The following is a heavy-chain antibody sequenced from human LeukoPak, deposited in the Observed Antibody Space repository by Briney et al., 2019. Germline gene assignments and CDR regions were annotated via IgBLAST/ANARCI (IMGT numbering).Heavy chain of an antibody. Sequence: PGGSLRLSCAASGFTFNNYVMHWVRQAPGKGLEWVALISYDGSNKYYADSVRGRFTISRDNSKNTLYLQMNSLRPEDTAVYYCARGNLLGFGELARANWFDPWGQGTLVTVSS. D-gene: IGHD3-10*01. J-gene: IGHJ5*02. CDR1: GFTFNNYV. CDR3: ARGNLLGFGELARANWFDP. V-gene: IGHV3-30*03. CDR2: ISYDGSNK.